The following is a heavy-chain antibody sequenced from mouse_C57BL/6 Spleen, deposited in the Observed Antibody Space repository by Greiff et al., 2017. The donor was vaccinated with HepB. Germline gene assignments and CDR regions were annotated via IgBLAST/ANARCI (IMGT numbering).Heavy chain of an antibody. Sequence: EVQLQQSGPELVKPGASVKMSCKASGYTFTDYNMHWVKQSHGKSLEWIGYINPNNGGTSDNQKFKGKATLTVNKSSSTAYMELRSLTSEDSAVYYGARRNYDHGGFAYWGQGTLVTVSA. V-gene: IGHV1-22*01. D-gene: IGHD2-4*01. J-gene: IGHJ3*01. CDR2: INPNNGGT. CDR3: ARRNYDHGGFAY. CDR1: GYTFTDYN.